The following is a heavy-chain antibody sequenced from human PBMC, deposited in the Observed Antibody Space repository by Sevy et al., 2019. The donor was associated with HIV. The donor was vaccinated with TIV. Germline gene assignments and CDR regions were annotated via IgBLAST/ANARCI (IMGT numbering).Heavy chain of an antibody. CDR3: VRAIAADGSF. D-gene: IGHD6-13*01. J-gene: IGHJ4*02. CDR1: GFTLNNYW. Sequence: GGSLRLSCAASGFTLNNYWMNWVRQAPGKGLEWVANIKQEGSVKYYVDSVKGRFTNSRDNARNLVFLQMNSLRVEDTALYYCVRAIAADGSFWGQGTLVTVSS. V-gene: IGHV3-7*01. CDR2: IKQEGSVK.